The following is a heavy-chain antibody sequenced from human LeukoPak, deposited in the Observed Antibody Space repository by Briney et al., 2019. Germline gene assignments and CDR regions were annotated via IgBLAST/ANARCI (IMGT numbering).Heavy chain of an antibody. V-gene: IGHV3-11*04. J-gene: IGHJ5*02. Sequence: GGYLRLSCAASGFTFSDYYMSRLRQAPGKGLKWISYISSSGSTIYYADSVKGRFTISRDNAKNSLYLQMNSLRAEDTAVYYCAGVYYDFWSGLNNWFDPWGQGTLLAVSS. CDR3: AGVYYDFWSGLNNWFDP. CDR2: ISSSGSTI. CDR1: GFTFSDYY. D-gene: IGHD3-3*01.